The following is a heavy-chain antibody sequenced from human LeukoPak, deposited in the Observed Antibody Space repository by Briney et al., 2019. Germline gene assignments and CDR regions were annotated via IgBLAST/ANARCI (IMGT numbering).Heavy chain of an antibody. V-gene: IGHV1-2*02. D-gene: IGHD4-17*01. J-gene: IGHJ4*02. CDR1: GYTFTGYY. CDR3: ARDSASTSEYGDYGDY. Sequence: ASVKVSCKASGYTFTGYYMHWVRQAPGQGLEWMGWINPNSGGTNYAQKFQGRVTMTRDTSISTAYMELSRLRSDDTAVYYCARDSASTSEYGDYGDYWGQGTLVTVSS. CDR2: INPNSGGT.